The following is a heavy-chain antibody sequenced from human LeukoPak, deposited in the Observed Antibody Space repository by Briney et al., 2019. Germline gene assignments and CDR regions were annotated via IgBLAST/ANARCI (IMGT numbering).Heavy chain of an antibody. CDR2: IYRSGRT. V-gene: IGHV4-61*02. Sequence: PSETLSLTCTVSGGSINSGSYYWSWIRQPAGKGLEWIGRIYRSGRTNYNPSLKSRVTISVDTSKNQFSLKLSSVTAADTAVYYCARAYSSSWYSYYYYYYMDVWGKGTTVTVSS. CDR3: ARAYSSSWYSYYYYYYMDV. CDR1: GGSINSGSYY. J-gene: IGHJ6*03. D-gene: IGHD6-13*01.